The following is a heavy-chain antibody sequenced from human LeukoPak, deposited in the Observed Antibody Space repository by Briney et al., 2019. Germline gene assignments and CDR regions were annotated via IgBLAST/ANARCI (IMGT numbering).Heavy chain of an antibody. CDR3: AKSPVPYCSGGSCYGMDV. J-gene: IGHJ6*02. D-gene: IGHD2-15*01. Sequence: GGSLRLSCAASGFTFSSYAMSWVRQAPGKGLEWVSVISGSGGSTYYADSVKGRFTISRDNSENTLYLQMNSLRVEDTAGFYCAKSPVPYCSGGSCYGMDVWGQGTTVTVSS. CDR2: ISGSGGST. V-gene: IGHV3-23*01. CDR1: GFTFSSYA.